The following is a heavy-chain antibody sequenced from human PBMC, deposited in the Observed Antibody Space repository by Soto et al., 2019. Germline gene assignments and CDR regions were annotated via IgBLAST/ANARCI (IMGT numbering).Heavy chain of an antibody. D-gene: IGHD2-21*02. CDR1: GYTFTSYA. CDR2: INAGNGNT. CDR3: ARSIVVVTALDY. J-gene: IGHJ4*02. V-gene: IGHV1-3*05. Sequence: QVQLVQSGAEEKKPGASVKVSCKASGYTFTSYAMHWVRQAPGQRLEWMGWINAGNGNTKYSKKFQGRVTITRDTSASTDYMELSSLRSEDTAVYYCARSIVVVTALDYWGQGTLVTVSS.